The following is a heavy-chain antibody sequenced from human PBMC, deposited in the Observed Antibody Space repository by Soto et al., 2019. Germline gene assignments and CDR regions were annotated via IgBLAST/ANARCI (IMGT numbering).Heavy chain of an antibody. V-gene: IGHV3-30-3*01. D-gene: IGHD6-13*01. Sequence: GGSLRLSCAASGFTFSSYSVHWVRQAPGKGLKWVAVITHDGGSKYYADSVKGRSTISRDNSKNTLYLEMNSLRVEDTAVYYCARDAFAGYSSRWYGSGGFDLWGQGTTVTVSS. CDR1: GFTFSSYS. CDR2: ITHDGGSK. J-gene: IGHJ3*01. CDR3: ARDAFAGYSSRWYGSGGFDL.